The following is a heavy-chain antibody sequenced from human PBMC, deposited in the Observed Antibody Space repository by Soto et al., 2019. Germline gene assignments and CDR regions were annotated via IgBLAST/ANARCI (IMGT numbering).Heavy chain of an antibody. CDR1: GFTFSSHA. CDR3: AKPEADSSGYQPFDH. CDR2: ISGSGGST. Sequence: GPSLRLSCAASGFTFSSHAMTWVRQAPTKGLEWVSAISGSGGSTYYADSVKGRFTISRDNSKNTLFLQMKSLRAEDTAVYYSAKPEADSSGYQPFDHWGQETMVTVSS. D-gene: IGHD3-22*01. J-gene: IGHJ4*02. V-gene: IGHV3-23*01.